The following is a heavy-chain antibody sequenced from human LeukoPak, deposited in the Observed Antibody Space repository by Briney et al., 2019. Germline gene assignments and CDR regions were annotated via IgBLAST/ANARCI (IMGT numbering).Heavy chain of an antibody. V-gene: IGHV4-61*02. CDR2: IYTSGST. CDR1: GGSISSGSYY. CDR3: ARQTGSGLFILP. D-gene: IGHD3/OR15-3a*01. Sequence: SETLSLTCTVSGGSISSGSYYWSWIRQPAGKGLEWIGRIYTSGSTNYNPSLKSRVTISIDTSKNQFSLKLSSVTAADTAVYYCARQTGSGLFILPGGQGTLVTVSS. J-gene: IGHJ4*02.